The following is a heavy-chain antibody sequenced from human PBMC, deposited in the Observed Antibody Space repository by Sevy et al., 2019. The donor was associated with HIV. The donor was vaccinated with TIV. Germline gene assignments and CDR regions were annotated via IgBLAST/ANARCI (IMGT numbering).Heavy chain of an antibody. CDR1: GFTFSSYW. J-gene: IGHJ3*02. D-gene: IGHD4-17*01. Sequence: GGSLRLSCAASGFTFSSYWMSWVRQAPGKGLEWVANIKQDGSEKYYADSVKGRFTISRDKAKNSLYLQMNGLRAEDTAVYYCARGYGDYVWDAFDIWGQGTMVTVSS. V-gene: IGHV3-7*04. CDR2: IKQDGSEK. CDR3: ARGYGDYVWDAFDI.